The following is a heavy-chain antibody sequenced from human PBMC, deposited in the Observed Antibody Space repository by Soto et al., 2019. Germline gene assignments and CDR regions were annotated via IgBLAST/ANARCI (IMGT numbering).Heavy chain of an antibody. CDR2: IHPSVSS. CDR1: GFAISRGYY. D-gene: IGHD1-1*01. CDR3: AREKVGTTFFDN. Sequence: SLTLSLTCSVSGFAISRGYYWSWVRQPPGKGLEWIGSIHPSVSSYHNPSLATRLRLSIDTSKNQFTLNLTSVTAADTALYFCAREKVGTTFFDNWGQGIQVTVSS. J-gene: IGHJ4*02. V-gene: IGHV4-38-2*02.